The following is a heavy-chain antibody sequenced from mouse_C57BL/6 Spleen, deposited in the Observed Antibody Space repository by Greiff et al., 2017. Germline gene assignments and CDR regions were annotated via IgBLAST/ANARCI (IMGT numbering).Heavy chain of an antibody. CDR2: IEPSDSYT. CDR1: GYTFTSYW. Sequence: QVQLQPSGAELVMPGASVKLSCKASGYTFTSYWMHWVKQRPGQGLEWIGEIEPSDSYTNYNQKFKGKSTLTVDKSSSTAYMQLSSLTSEDSAVYYCARQYYGSSGAMDYWGQGTSVTVSS. D-gene: IGHD1-1*01. CDR3: ARQYYGSSGAMDY. J-gene: IGHJ4*01. V-gene: IGHV1-69*01.